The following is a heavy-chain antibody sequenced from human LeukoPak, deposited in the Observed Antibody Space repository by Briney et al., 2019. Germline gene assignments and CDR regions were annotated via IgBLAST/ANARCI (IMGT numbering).Heavy chain of an antibody. V-gene: IGHV4-34*01. D-gene: IGHD2-2*02. CDR3: ARGTLSLYCSSTSCYTSNWFDP. CDR2: TNHSEST. Sequence: SETLSLTCAVYGVSFSGYYWSWIRQPPGKGLEWIGETNHSESTNYNPPLKSLATISVDTSKNQFSLKLSSVTAADTAVYYCARGTLSLYCSSTSCYTSNWFDPWGQGTLVTVSS. J-gene: IGHJ5*02. CDR1: GVSFSGYY.